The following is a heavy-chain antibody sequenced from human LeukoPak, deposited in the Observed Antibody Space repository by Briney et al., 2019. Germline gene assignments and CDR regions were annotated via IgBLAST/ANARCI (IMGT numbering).Heavy chain of an antibody. CDR1: GFTFSSYA. D-gene: IGHD3-10*01. CDR3: ARGSTMVRGVILY. J-gene: IGHJ4*02. Sequence: PGGSLRLSCAASGFTFSSYAMSWVRQAPGKGLEWVSAISGSGGSTYYADSVKGRFTISRDNSKNTLYLQMNSLRAEDTAVYYCARGSTMVRGVILYWGQGTLVTVSS. V-gene: IGHV3-23*01. CDR2: ISGSGGST.